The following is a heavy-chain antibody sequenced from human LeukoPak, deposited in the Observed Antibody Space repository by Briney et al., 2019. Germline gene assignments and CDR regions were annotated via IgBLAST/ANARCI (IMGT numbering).Heavy chain of an antibody. Sequence: ASVKVSYKASGYTFTSYGISWVRQAPGQGLEWMGWISAYNGNTNYAQKLQGRVTMTRDTSTSTVYMELSSLRSDDTAVYYCARTAARRFDYWGQGTLVTVSS. V-gene: IGHV1-18*01. D-gene: IGHD6-6*01. CDR1: GYTFTSYG. CDR2: ISAYNGNT. J-gene: IGHJ4*02. CDR3: ARTAARRFDY.